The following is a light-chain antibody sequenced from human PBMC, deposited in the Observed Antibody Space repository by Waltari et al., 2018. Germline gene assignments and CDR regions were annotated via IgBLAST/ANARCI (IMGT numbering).Light chain of an antibody. Sequence: QSVLTQPPSVSAAPGQKVTISCSGCSSNIGRSYVSWYQQVPGTAPKLLIYDNKKRPTWLSDRCSGSKSGTSASLAITGRQTGDEADYYCGAWDSSLSAWVFGGGTRLTVL. CDR3: GAWDSSLSAWV. J-gene: IGLJ2*01. CDR2: DNK. V-gene: IGLV1-51*01. CDR1: SSNIGRSY.